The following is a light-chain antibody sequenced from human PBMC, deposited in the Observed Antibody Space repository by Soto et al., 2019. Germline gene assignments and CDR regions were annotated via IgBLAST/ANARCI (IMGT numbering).Light chain of an antibody. J-gene: IGKJ4*01. CDR2: GAF. CDR3: QQTFKTPLT. Sequence: QGSQSPAALSASVGDRVTITCRASQSISGYLTWFQQKPGKAPKLLIHGAFRLRSGVPSRFSGSGSGTDFTLTISSLQPEDFATYYCQQTFKTPLTFGGGTKVDNK. V-gene: IGKV1-39*01. CDR1: QSISGY.